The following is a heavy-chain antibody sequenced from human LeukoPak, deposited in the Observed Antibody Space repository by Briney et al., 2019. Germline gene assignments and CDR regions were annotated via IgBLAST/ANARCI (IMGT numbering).Heavy chain of an antibody. CDR3: ATERAVVVAIVFDY. V-gene: IGHV1-24*01. D-gene: IGHD2-15*01. J-gene: IGHJ4*02. Sequence: GASVKVSCKVSGYTLTELSMHWVRQAPGKGLEGMGGFDPEDGETIYAQKFQGRVTISEDTSTDTAYMELSSLRSEDTAVYYCATERAVVVAIVFDYWGQGTLVTVSS. CDR1: GYTLTELS. CDR2: FDPEDGET.